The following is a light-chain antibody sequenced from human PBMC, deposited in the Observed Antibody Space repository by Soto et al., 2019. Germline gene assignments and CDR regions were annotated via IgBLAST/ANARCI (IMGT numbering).Light chain of an antibody. V-gene: IGKV1-9*01. CDR2: AAS. J-gene: IGKJ1*01. CDR3: LQHKSYQWT. CDR1: QTISSW. Sequence: GDRVTITCRASQTISSWLAWYQQIPGKAPKLLIYAASTLQSGVPSRFSGSGSGTEFSLTIDTLEPEDFAPYFCLQHKSYQWTFGQGTKVDIK.